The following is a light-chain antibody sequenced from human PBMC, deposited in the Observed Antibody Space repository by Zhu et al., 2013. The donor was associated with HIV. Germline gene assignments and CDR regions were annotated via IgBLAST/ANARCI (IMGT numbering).Light chain of an antibody. V-gene: IGLV3-1*01. CDR2: QDK. Sequence: SYELTQPPSMSVSPGQTASITCFGDKLGDKYVSWYQQKPGQSPVLVIYQDKKRPSGIPERFSGSNSGITATLTISGTQAMDEADYYCQAWDSRTAVFGGGTKLTVL. CDR1: KLGDKY. CDR3: QAWDSRTAV. J-gene: IGLJ2*01.